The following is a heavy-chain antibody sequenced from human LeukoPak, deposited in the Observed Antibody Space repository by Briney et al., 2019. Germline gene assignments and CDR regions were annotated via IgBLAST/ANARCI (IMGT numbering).Heavy chain of an antibody. V-gene: IGHV4-61*01. J-gene: IGHJ4*02. D-gene: IGHD3-16*02. CDR2: IYYSGSS. Sequence: SETLSLTCTVSGGSISSSSYYWSWIRQPPGKGLEWIGYIYYSGSSNYNPSLKSRVTISVDTSKNQFSLKLSSVTAADAAVYYCARVSPIIEEGFDYWGQGTLVTVSS. CDR1: GGSISSSSYY. CDR3: ARVSPIIEEGFDY.